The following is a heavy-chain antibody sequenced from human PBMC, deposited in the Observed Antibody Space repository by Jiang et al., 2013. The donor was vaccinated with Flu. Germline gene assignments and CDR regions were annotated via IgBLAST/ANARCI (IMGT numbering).Heavy chain of an antibody. Sequence: RQAPGQGLEWMGIINPSGGSTSYAQKFQGRVTMTRDTSTSTVYMELSSLRSEDTAVYYCARERLGDYYFDYWGQGTLVTVSS. D-gene: IGHD3-3*01. J-gene: IGHJ4*02. CDR3: ARERLGDYYFDY. V-gene: IGHV1-46*01. CDR2: INPSGGST.